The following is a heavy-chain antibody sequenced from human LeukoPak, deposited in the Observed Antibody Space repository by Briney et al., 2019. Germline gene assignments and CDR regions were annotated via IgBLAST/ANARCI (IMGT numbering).Heavy chain of an antibody. CDR1: GFTFSNYA. D-gene: IGHD1-26*01. CDR3: AKGDTTWELPHDY. V-gene: IGHV3-23*01. CDR2: ISGRAGTT. J-gene: IGHJ4*02. Sequence: GGSLRLSCAASGFTFSNYAMSWVRQAPGKGLEWVSAISGRAGTTYYADSVKGRFTISRDNSKNTLYLQMNSLRAEDTAVYYCAKGDTTWELPHDYWGQGTLVTVSS.